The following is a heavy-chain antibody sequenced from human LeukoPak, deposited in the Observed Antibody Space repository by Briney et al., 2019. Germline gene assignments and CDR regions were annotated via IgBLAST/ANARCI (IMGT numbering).Heavy chain of an antibody. Sequence: GGSLRLSCAASGFTFSSYAMSWVRQAPGKGLEWVSGISGSSGSTYYADSVKGRFTISRDNSKNTLYLQMNSLRAEDTAVYYCAKYSIRFLEWLSPLDYWGQGTLVTVSS. D-gene: IGHD3-3*01. J-gene: IGHJ4*02. CDR1: GFTFSSYA. CDR2: ISGSSGST. CDR3: AKYSIRFLEWLSPLDY. V-gene: IGHV3-23*01.